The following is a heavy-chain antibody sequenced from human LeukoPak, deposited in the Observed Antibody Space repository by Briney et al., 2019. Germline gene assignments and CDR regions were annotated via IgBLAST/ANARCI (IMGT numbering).Heavy chain of an antibody. Sequence: PSETLSLTCTVSGDSISSYYWSWIRQPAGKGLEWIGRIYTSGSTNYNPSLKSRVTMSVDTSKNQFSLKLSSVTAADTAVYYCARESPYYYYYYGMDVWGQGTTVTVSS. CDR1: GDSISSYY. CDR3: ARESPYYYYYYGMDV. V-gene: IGHV4-4*07. CDR2: IYTSGST. J-gene: IGHJ6*02.